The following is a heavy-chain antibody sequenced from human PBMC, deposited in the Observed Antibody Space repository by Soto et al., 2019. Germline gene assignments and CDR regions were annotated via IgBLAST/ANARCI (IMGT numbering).Heavy chain of an antibody. CDR2: ITPYNGNT. CDR1: NYLFGAFG. V-gene: IGHV1-18*01. CDR3: ARISARRNDFDV. Sequence: QVQLVQSGAEVKNPGASVKVSCQASNYLFGAFGISWVRQAPGQGLEWMGWITPYNGNTHYAEKFQDRVTMTADKSTTTAYMEVRRLTSDDTAVYFCARISARRNDFDVWGQVTVVTVSS. J-gene: IGHJ3*01.